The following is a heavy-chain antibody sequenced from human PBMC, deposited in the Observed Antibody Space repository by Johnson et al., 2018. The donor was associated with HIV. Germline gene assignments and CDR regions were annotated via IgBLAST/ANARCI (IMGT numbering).Heavy chain of an antibody. CDR3: ARTSLEWLLFAFDI. D-gene: IGHD3-3*01. CDR2: INWNGGST. V-gene: IGHV3-20*04. Sequence: VQLVESGGGLVQPGGSLRLSCAASGFTFDGYGMSWVRQAPGKGLEWVSGINWNGGSTGYADSLKGRFTISRDNSKNTLYLQMNSLRAEDTAVYYCARTSLEWLLFAFDIWGQGTMVTVSS. CDR1: GFTFDGYG. J-gene: IGHJ3*02.